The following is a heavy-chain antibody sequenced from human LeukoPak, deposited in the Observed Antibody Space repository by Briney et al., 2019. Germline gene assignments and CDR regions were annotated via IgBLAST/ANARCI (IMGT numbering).Heavy chain of an antibody. CDR3: ARERRYCSGDNCYSGFDY. CDR2: IYSGGST. CDR1: GSTVSSNY. V-gene: IGHV3-53*01. D-gene: IGHD2-15*01. Sequence: GGSLRLSCAASGSTVSSNYLNWVRQAPGKGLEWVSVIYSGGSTYYADSVKGRFTVSRDNSKNTLYLQMNSLRVEDTAVYYCARERRYCSGDNCYSGFDYWGQGTLVTVSS. J-gene: IGHJ4*02.